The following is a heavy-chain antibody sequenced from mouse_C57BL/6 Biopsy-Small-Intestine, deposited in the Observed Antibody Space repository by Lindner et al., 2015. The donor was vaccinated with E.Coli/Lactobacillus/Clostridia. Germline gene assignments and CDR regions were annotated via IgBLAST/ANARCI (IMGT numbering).Heavy chain of an antibody. CDR2: INPITGGT. CDR1: GYSFTGYY. D-gene: IGHD2-10*01. V-gene: IGHV1-42*01. J-gene: IGHJ2*01. Sequence: VQLQESGPELVKPGASVKISCKASGYSFTGYYMNWVKQSPEKSFEWIGEINPITGGTAYNQKFKAKATLTVDKSSSTAYMQLKSLTSEDSAVYYCARSYYDNLDYWGQGTILTVSS. CDR3: ARSYYDNLDY.